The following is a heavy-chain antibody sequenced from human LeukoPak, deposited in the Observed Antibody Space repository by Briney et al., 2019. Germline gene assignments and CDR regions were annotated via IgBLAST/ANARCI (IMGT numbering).Heavy chain of an antibody. J-gene: IGHJ5*02. Sequence: GGSLRLSCAASGFTFSSYEMNWVRRAPGKGLEWVSYISSSGSTIYYADSVKGRFTISRDNAKNSLYLQMNSLRAEDTAVYYCARDRSYYDGAWFGPWGQGTLVTVSS. CDR1: GFTFSSYE. CDR2: ISSSGSTI. V-gene: IGHV3-48*03. D-gene: IGHD3-22*01. CDR3: ARDRSYYDGAWFGP.